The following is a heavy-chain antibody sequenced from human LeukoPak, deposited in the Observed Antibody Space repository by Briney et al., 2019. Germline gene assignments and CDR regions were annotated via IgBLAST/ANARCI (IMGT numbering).Heavy chain of an antibody. CDR3: ATTTSGGDAFDI. CDR2: SYYSGST. V-gene: IGHV4-59*01. J-gene: IGHJ3*02. Sequence: SETLSLTCTVSGGSISSYYWSWIRQPPGKTLEWIGYSYYSGSTKYNPSLKSRVTISVDTSNNQFSLNLRSVTAADTAVYYCATTTSGGDAFDIWGQGTMVTVSS. CDR1: GGSISSYY. D-gene: IGHD1-26*01.